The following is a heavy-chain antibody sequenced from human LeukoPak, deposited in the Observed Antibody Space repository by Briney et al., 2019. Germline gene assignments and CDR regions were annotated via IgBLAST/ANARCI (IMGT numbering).Heavy chain of an antibody. D-gene: IGHD3-10*01. Sequence: VASVKVSCKASGYTFTSYDINWVRQATGQGLEWMGWMNPNSGNTGYAQKFQGRVTMTRNTSISTAYMELSSLRSEDTAVYYCARVPFYYYGSGSYSDYWGQGTLVTVSS. V-gene: IGHV1-8*01. CDR3: ARVPFYYYGSGSYSDY. J-gene: IGHJ4*02. CDR1: GYTFTSYD. CDR2: MNPNSGNT.